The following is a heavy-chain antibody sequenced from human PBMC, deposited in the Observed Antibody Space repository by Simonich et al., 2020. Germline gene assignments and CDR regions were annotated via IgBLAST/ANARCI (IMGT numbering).Heavy chain of an antibody. CDR2: INRGGGST. CDR3: ARDYSNYDAFDI. Sequence: EVQLVESGGGLVQPGGSLRLSCAASGFTFSSYWMHWVRQAPGKGRGEGYRINRGGGSTGYADSVKGRFTSSRDNAKNTLYLQMNSLRAEDTAVYYCARDYSNYDAFDIWGQGTMVTVSS. V-gene: IGHV3-74*01. J-gene: IGHJ3*02. D-gene: IGHD4-4*01. CDR1: GFTFSSYW.